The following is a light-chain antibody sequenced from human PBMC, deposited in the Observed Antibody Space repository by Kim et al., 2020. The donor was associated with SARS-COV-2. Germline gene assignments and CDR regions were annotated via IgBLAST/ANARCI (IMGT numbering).Light chain of an antibody. Sequence: SSELTQDPAVSVALGQTVRITCQGDSLRSYYASWYQQKPGQAPVLVIYGKNNRPSGIPDRFSGSSSGNTASLTITGAQAEDEAYYYCNSRDTSGNHLYVF. V-gene: IGLV3-19*01. J-gene: IGLJ1*01. CDR1: SLRSYY. CDR2: GKN. CDR3: NSRDTSGNHLYV.